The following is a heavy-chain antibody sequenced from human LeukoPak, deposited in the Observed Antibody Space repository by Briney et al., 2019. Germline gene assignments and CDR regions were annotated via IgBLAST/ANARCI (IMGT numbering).Heavy chain of an antibody. J-gene: IGHJ4*02. CDR3: ARGFAPHDF. CDR2: ISTTGTTI. CDR1: GFTFSHYE. V-gene: IGHV3-48*03. Sequence: SGGSLRLSCAASGFTFSHYEMNWVRQAPGKGLGWVLYISTTGTTIFYADPVNDRFTIFRDNAKNSLFLQMHSLRAEDTAVYYCARGFAPHDFWGQGTLVTVSS.